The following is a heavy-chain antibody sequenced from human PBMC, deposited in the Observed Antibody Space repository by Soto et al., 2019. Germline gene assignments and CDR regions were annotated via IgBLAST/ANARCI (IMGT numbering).Heavy chain of an antibody. CDR1: GFTFSSYS. D-gene: IGHD6-19*01. Sequence: EVQLVESGGGLVKPGGSLRLSCAASGFTFSSYSMNWVRQAPGKGLEWVSSISSSSSYIYYADSVKGRFTISRDNAKNSLYLQMNSLRAEDMAVFYCARSSGMEVAGFDYWGQGTLVTVSS. V-gene: IGHV3-21*01. CDR3: ARSSGMEVAGFDY. CDR2: ISSSSSYI. J-gene: IGHJ4*02.